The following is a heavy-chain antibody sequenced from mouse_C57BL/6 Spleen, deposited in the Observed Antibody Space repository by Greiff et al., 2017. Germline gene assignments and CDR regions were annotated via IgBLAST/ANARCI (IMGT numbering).Heavy chain of an antibody. CDR2: ISDGGSYT. D-gene: IGHD2-3*01. CDR1: GFTFSSYA. Sequence: EVKLMESGGGLVKPGGSLKLSCAASGFTFSSYAMSWVRQTPEKRLEWVATISDGGSYTYYPDNVKGRFTISRDNAKNNLYLQMSHLKSEDTAMYYCARDGYYSNAMDYWGQGTSVTVSS. J-gene: IGHJ4*01. CDR3: ARDGYYSNAMDY. V-gene: IGHV5-4*03.